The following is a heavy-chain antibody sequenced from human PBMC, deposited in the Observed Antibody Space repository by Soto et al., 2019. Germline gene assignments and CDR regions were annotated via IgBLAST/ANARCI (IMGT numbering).Heavy chain of an antibody. J-gene: IGHJ6*02. D-gene: IGHD6-6*01. V-gene: IGHV1-18*01. CDR2: ISAYNGNT. Sequence: VASVKVSCKASGYTFTSYCISWVRQAPGQGLEWMGWISAYNGNTNYAQKLQGRVTMTTDTSTSTAYMELRSLRSDDTAVYYCARDEAVAARLVYYYGMDVWGQGTTVTVSS. CDR1: GYTFTSYC. CDR3: ARDEAVAARLVYYYGMDV.